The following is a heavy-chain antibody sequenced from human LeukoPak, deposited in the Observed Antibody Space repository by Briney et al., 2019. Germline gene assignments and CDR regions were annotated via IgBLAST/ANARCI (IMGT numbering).Heavy chain of an antibody. J-gene: IGHJ4*02. CDR3: AKDISQGYTYGSIEQDY. CDR1: GLSFSNYA. V-gene: IGHV3-23*01. D-gene: IGHD5-18*01. CDR2: ICESGDST. Sequence: GGSLRLSCAASGLSFSNYAMSWVRQAPGKGLEWVSPICESGDSTYYAASVKGRFTISRYNSKNTLYLQMNSLRAADTALYYCAKDISQGYTYGSIEQDYWGQGTLVTVSS.